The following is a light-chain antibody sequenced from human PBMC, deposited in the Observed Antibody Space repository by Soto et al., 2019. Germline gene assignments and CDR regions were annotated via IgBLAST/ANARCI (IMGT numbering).Light chain of an antibody. CDR3: HQYNSYAQT. CDR1: QSISSW. Sequence: DIQMTQSPSTLSASVGDRVTITCRASQSISSWLAWYQQKPGKAPKLLIYDASGLESRDPSRFSGSASGTEFDRTITVLQPADFAPYSCHQYNSYAQTFGQGTTVQ. CDR2: DAS. V-gene: IGKV1-5*01. J-gene: IGKJ1*01.